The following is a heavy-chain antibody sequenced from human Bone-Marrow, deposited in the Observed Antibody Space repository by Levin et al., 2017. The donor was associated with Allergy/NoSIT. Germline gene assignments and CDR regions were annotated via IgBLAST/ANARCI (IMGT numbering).Heavy chain of an antibody. V-gene: IGHV4-34*01. CDR1: GGSFSGFY. Sequence: KASETLSLICDVDGGSFSGFYWSWIRQSPGKGLEWIGEINASGNTNYNPSLKRRVTISLDTSKTQFSLRLESVTAADTASYYCARGPQDPRGGFDVWGQGTMVTVSS. CDR2: INASGNT. D-gene: IGHD2-15*01. CDR3: ARGPQDPRGGFDV. J-gene: IGHJ3*01.